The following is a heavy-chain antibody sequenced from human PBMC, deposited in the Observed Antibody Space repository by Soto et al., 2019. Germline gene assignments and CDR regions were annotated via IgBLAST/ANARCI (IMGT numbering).Heavy chain of an antibody. D-gene: IGHD2-15*01. CDR1: GFTFSSYA. Sequence: GESLKISCAASGFTFSSYAMSWVRQAPGKGLEWVSAISGSGGSTYYADSVKGRFTISRDNSKNTLYLQMNSLRAEDTAVYYCADIVVVVAATDYWGQGTLVTVSS. V-gene: IGHV3-23*01. CDR3: ADIVVVVAATDY. J-gene: IGHJ4*02. CDR2: ISGSGGST.